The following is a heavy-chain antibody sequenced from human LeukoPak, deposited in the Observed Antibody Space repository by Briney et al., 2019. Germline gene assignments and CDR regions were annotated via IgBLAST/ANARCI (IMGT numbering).Heavy chain of an antibody. D-gene: IGHD3-22*01. J-gene: IGHJ4*02. CDR2: INHSGST. V-gene: IGHV4-34*01. CDR1: CGSFSGYY. Sequence: SETLSLTCAVYCGSFSGYYWSWIRQPPGKGLEWIGEINHSGSTNYNPSLKSRVTISVDTSKNQFSLKLSSVTAADTAVYYCARLRYYYDSSGYLPWWYFDYWGQGTLVTVSS. CDR3: ARLRYYYDSSGYLPWWYFDY.